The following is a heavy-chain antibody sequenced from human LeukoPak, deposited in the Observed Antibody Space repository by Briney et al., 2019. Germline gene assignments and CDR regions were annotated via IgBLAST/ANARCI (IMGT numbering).Heavy chain of an antibody. V-gene: IGHV1-69*04. CDR1: GGTFSSYA. D-gene: IGHD2-2*01. CDR2: IIPILGIA. J-gene: IGHJ4*02. CDR3: ARGLYCSSTSCVVDLWFGESYYFDY. Sequence: SVKVSCKASGGTFSSYAISWVRQAPGQGLEWMGRIIPILGIANYAQKFQGRVTITADKSTSTAYMELSSLRSEDTAVYYCARGLYCSSTSCVVDLWFGESYYFDYWGQGTLVTVSS.